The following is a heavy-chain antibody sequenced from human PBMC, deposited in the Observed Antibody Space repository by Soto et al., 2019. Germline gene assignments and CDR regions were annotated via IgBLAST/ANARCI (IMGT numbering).Heavy chain of an antibody. CDR2: INAGNGNT. CDR3: ARVSGWYHVDY. D-gene: IGHD6-19*01. Sequence: QVQLVQSGAEEKKPGASVKVSCKASGYTFTSYAMHWVRQAPGQRLEWMGWINAGNGNTKYSQKFHGRVTITRDTSASTAYMELSSLRSEDTAVYYCARVSGWYHVDYWGQGTLVSVSS. V-gene: IGHV1-3*05. CDR1: GYTFTSYA. J-gene: IGHJ4*02.